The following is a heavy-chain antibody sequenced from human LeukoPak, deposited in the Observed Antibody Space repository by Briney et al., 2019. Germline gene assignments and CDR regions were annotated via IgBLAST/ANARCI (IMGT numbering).Heavy chain of an antibody. J-gene: IGHJ4*02. CDR2: INPNSGGT. V-gene: IGHV1-2*06. Sequence: GASVKVSCKASGYTFTCYYMHWVRQAPGQGLEWMGRINPNSGGTNYAQKFQGRVTMTRDTSISTAYMELSRLRSDDTAVYYCASEGYCSSTSCYWGNYWGQGTLVTVSS. CDR1: GYTFTCYY. D-gene: IGHD2-2*01. CDR3: ASEGYCSSTSCYWGNY.